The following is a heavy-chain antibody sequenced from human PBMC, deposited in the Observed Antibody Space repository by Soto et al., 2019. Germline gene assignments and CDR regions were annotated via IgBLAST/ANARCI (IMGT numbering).Heavy chain of an antibody. D-gene: IGHD3-10*01. CDR1: GGSFMGYY. V-gene: IGHV4-34*01. CDR2: INHSGST. J-gene: IGHJ5*02. CDR3: ASTILWFGRRFDP. Sequence: SETLALTCEVHGGSFMGYYWSWIRQPPGKGLEWIGEINHSGSTNYNPPLKSRVTISVDTSKNQFSLKLSSVTAADTAVYYCASTILWFGRRFDPWGRGTLVT.